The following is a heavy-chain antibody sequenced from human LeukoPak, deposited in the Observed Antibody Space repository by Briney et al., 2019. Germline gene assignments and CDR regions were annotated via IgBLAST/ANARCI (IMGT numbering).Heavy chain of an antibody. CDR2: VKEDGSEQ. CDR1: GFIFRNHK. V-gene: IGHV3-7*01. Sequence: GGSLRLSCAASGFIFRNHKMSWVRQAPGKGLEWVANVKEDGSEQNYVDSVKGRFTVSRDNAKNSVFLHMSSLRVEDTGIYYCARESYGGTGFDLWGQGTLSTVSS. J-gene: IGHJ4*02. D-gene: IGHD4-23*01. CDR3: ARESYGGTGFDL.